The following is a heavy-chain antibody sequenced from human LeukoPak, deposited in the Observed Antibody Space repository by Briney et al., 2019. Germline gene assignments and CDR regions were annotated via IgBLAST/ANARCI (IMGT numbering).Heavy chain of an antibody. Sequence: ASVKVSCMASGYTFTGYYMHWVRQAPGQGLEWMGWINPNSGGTYSAQKFQGWVTMTRDTSISTAYMELSRLTSDDTAVYYCARANALYCSSTSCLFDYWGQGTLVTVSS. J-gene: IGHJ4*02. D-gene: IGHD2-2*01. CDR2: INPNSGGT. CDR1: GYTFTGYY. CDR3: ARANALYCSSTSCLFDY. V-gene: IGHV1-2*04.